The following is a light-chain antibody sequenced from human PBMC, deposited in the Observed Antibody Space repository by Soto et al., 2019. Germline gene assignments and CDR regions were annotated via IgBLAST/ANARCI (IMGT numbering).Light chain of an antibody. CDR1: QGIGTE. V-gene: IGKV1-6*01. Sequence: AIQMTQSPSSLSASVGDRVTITCRASQGIGTELGWYQQRPGKAPRLLIYGTSTLQYGVTSRFSGSGSDTDFTLIISSLQPEYFATYYCLQDYSYPRTFGQGTKVEIK. CDR2: GTS. J-gene: IGKJ1*01. CDR3: LQDYSYPRT.